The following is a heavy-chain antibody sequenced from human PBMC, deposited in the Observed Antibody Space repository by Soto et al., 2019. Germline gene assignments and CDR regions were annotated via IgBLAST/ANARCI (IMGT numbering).Heavy chain of an antibody. D-gene: IGHD6-19*01. J-gene: IGHJ4*02. V-gene: IGHV1-18*01. CDR1: GYTFTSYG. CDR2: ISAYSGNI. Sequence: GASVKVSCKTSGYTFTSYGTSWVRQVPGQGLEWMGWISAYSGNINYAQKFQDRVTMTTDTSTSTAYMELRSLRSDDTAVYYCARCRAVAGSYYFDYWGQGTLVTVSS. CDR3: ARCRAVAGSYYFDY.